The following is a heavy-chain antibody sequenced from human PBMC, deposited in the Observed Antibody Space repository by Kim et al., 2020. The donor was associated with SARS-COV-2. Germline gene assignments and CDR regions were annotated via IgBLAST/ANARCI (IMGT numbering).Heavy chain of an antibody. V-gene: IGHV3-23*01. J-gene: IGHJ2*01. CDR1: GFTFSSFA. D-gene: IGHD6-13*01. CDR3: AQKGIPARGQWYFDL. Sequence: GGSLRLSCAASGFTFSSFAMTWVRQAPGKGLEWVSILSDSGGDTFYADSVEGRFTISRDNSKNTLHLQMNSLRAEDTAVYYCAQKGIPARGQWYFDLWGRGTLVTVSS. CDR2: LSDSGGDT.